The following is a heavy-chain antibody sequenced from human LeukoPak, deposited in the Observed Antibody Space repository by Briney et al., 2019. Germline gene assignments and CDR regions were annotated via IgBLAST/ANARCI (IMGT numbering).Heavy chain of an antibody. CDR2: ISGSGGST. D-gene: IGHD4-17*01. CDR3: AKVADDYGDYDWFDP. Sequence: PGRSLRLSCAASGFTFSSYAMSCVRQAPGKGLEWGSAISGSGGSTYYADSVKGRFTISRDNSKNTLYLQMNSLRAEDTAVYYCAKVADDYGDYDWFDPWGQGTLVTVSS. CDR1: GFTFSSYA. J-gene: IGHJ5*02. V-gene: IGHV3-23*01.